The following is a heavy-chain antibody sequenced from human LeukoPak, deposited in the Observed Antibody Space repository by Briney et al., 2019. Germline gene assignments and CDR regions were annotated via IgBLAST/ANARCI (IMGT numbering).Heavy chain of an antibody. CDR2: INHSGST. D-gene: IGHD3-22*01. CDR1: GGSFSGYY. Sequence: SETLSLTCAVYGGSFSGYYWSWIRQPPGKGLEWIGEINHSGSTNYNPSLKSRVTISVDTSKNQFSLKLSSVTAADTAVYCCARDPHSSGYYYPRLGYYYGMDVWGQGTTVTVSS. CDR3: ARDPHSSGYYYPRLGYYYGMDV. V-gene: IGHV4-34*01. J-gene: IGHJ6*02.